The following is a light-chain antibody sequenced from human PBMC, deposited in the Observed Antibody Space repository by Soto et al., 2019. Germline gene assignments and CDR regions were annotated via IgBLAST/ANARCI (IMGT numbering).Light chain of an antibody. J-gene: IGLJ3*02. V-gene: IGLV2-11*01. CDR3: SSYAGRHVWV. CDR1: SSDV. CDR2: DVY. Sequence: QSALTQSRSVSGSPGQSDTISCTGTSSDVSWYQHHPGKAPKLMIYDVYKRPSGVPDRFSGSKSGNTASLTISGLQAEDEADYYCSSYAGRHVWVFGGGTKLTVL.